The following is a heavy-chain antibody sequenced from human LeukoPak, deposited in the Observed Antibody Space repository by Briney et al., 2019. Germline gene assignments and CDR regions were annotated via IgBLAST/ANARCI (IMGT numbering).Heavy chain of an antibody. V-gene: IGHV4-38-2*02. CDR1: GYSIGSGYY. CDR2: IYHSGST. D-gene: IGHD3-22*01. CDR3: AKSVSEGSGYSNFDY. J-gene: IGHJ4*02. Sequence: SETLSLTCTVSGYSIGSGYYWGWIRQPPGKGLEWIGSIYHSGSTYYNPSLKSRVTISVDTSKSQFSLKLSSATAADTAVYYCAKSVSEGSGYSNFDYWAQGTLVTVSS.